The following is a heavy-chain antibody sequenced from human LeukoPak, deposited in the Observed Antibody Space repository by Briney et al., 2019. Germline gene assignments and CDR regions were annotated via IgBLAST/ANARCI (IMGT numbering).Heavy chain of an antibody. CDR3: ARGGMYFDWLRTFDY. V-gene: IGHV4-34*01. CDR1: GGSFSGYY. D-gene: IGHD3-9*01. CDR2: INHSGST. Sequence: SETLSLTCAVYGGSFSGYYWSWIRQPPGKGLEWIGEINHSGSTNYNPSLKSRVTISVDTSKNQFSLKLSSVTAADTAVYYCARGGMYFDWLRTFDYWGQGTLVTVSS. J-gene: IGHJ4*02.